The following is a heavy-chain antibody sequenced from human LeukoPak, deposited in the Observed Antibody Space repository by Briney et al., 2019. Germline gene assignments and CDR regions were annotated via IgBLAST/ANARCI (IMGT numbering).Heavy chain of an antibody. Sequence: GRSLRLSCEASGFTFSDYAVHWVRQAPAKGLEWVAVISFDGSNTYYADSVKGRFAVSRDNSGNTLYLQMNSLRAEDTAVYYCAKVLSNHYDSTDYWGQGTLVTVSS. J-gene: IGHJ4*02. V-gene: IGHV3-30*09. CDR3: AKVLSNHYDSTDY. CDR2: ISFDGSNT. CDR1: GFTFSDYA. D-gene: IGHD3-22*01.